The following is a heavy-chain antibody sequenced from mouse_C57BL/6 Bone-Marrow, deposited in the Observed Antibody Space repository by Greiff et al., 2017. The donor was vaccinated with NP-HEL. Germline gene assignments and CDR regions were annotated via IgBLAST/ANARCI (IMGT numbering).Heavy chain of an antibody. CDR3: TTSLYDGYPAWFAY. CDR2: IDPEDGDT. CDR1: GFNIKDYY. D-gene: IGHD2-3*01. V-gene: IGHV14-1*01. Sequence: EVQLQQSGAELVRPGASVKLSCTASGFNIKDYYMHWVKQRPEQGLEWIGRIDPEDGDTEYAPKFQGKATMTADTSSNTAYLQLSSLTSEDTAVYYCTTSLYDGYPAWFAYWGQGTLVTVSA. J-gene: IGHJ3*01.